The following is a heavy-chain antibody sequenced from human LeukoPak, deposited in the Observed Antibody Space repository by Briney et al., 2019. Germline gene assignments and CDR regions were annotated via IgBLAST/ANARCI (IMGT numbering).Heavy chain of an antibody. CDR1: GGTFSSYA. CDR3: ASLKEGIVGATGDY. V-gene: IGHV1-69*04. D-gene: IGHD1-26*01. Sequence: ASVKVSCKASGGTFSSYAISWVRQAPGQGLEWMGRIIPILGIANYAQKFQGRVTITADKSTSTAYMELSSLRSEDTAVYYCASLKEGIVGATGDYWGQGTLVTVSS. J-gene: IGHJ4*02. CDR2: IIPILGIA.